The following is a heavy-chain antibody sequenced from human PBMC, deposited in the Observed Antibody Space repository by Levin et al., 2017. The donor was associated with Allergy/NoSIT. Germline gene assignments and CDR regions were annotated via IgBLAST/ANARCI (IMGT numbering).Heavy chain of an antibody. D-gene: IGHD7-27*01. J-gene: IGHJ4*02. CDR1: GFTFSSYG. Sequence: GGSLRLSCAASGFTFSSYGMHWVRQAPGKGLEWVAVVSYDGSNEYYTDSVKGRFTISRDNSKNTLNLQMNSLRAEDTAVYYCAKEERSALGSFYFDYWGQGTLVTVSS. CDR2: VSYDGSNE. CDR3: AKEERSALGSFYFDY. V-gene: IGHV3-30*18.